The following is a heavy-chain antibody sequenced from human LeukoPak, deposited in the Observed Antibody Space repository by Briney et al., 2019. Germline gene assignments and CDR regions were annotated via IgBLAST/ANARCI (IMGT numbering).Heavy chain of an antibody. Sequence: RPSETLSLTCTVSGGSMSSYYWSCIRQPPGKGLEWIGYIFYSGSTNYNPSLKSRVTLSVDTSKNQFSLKLGSVTAADTAVYYCARQPYMLGAYYFDYWGQGTLVTVSS. CDR1: GGSMSSYY. J-gene: IGHJ4*02. CDR3: ARQPYMLGAYYFDY. D-gene: IGHD1-26*01. CDR2: IFYSGST. V-gene: IGHV4-59*08.